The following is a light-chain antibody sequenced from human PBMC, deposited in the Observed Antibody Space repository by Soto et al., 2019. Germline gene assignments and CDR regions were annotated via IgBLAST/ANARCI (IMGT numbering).Light chain of an antibody. V-gene: IGLV2-23*01. CDR3: CSYAGSVV. CDR1: SSDVGSYNL. J-gene: IGLJ2*01. Sequence: QSALTQPASVSGSPGQSITISCTGTSSDVGSYNLVSWYQQYPGKAPKLMIYEGSKRPSGVSNRFSGSKSGNTASLTISGLQAEDEADYYCCSYAGSVVFGGGTKVTVL. CDR2: EGS.